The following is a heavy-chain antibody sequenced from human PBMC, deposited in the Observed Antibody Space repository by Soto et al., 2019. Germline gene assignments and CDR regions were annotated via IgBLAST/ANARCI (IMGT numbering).Heavy chain of an antibody. Sequence: ASVKVSCKASGYTFTSYAMHWVRQAPGQRLEWMGWINAGNGNTKYSQKFQGRVTITRDTSASTAYMELSSLRSEDTAVYYCARELPMWIQLWSSLDVYYGMDVWGQGTTVTVSS. CDR1: GYTFTSYA. CDR2: INAGNGNT. J-gene: IGHJ6*02. V-gene: IGHV1-3*01. CDR3: ARELPMWIQLWSSLDVYYGMDV. D-gene: IGHD5-18*01.